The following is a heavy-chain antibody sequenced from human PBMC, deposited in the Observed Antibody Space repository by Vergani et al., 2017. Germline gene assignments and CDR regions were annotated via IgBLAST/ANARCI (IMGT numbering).Heavy chain of an antibody. Sequence: QMQLQESCPGLVKASETLSLTCTVSGDSIISRSYYWGWIRQPPGKGLEWIWSIYNSGNGDSSSSLKSRVTISADTSKNQFSLRLTSVTAADTAVYYCASGKYYSDSTSHFRGRYFDVWGRGTLVTVPS. V-gene: IGHV4-39*01. D-gene: IGHD3-16*01. CDR3: ASGKYYSDSTSHFRGRYFDV. CDR2: IYNSGNG. J-gene: IGHJ2*01. CDR1: GDSIISRSYY.